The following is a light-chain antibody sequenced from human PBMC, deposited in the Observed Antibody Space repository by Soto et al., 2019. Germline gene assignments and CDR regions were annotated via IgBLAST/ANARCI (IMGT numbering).Light chain of an antibody. CDR1: NSDVGGYNY. CDR2: DVT. J-gene: IGLJ2*01. CDR3: CSYAGSYKVL. Sequence: QSVLTQPRSVSGSPGQSVAISCTGTNSDVGGYNYVSWYQQHPGKAPKLMIYDVTKRPSGVPDRFSGSKSANTASLTISGLQTEDEADYYCCSYAGSYKVLFGGGTKLTVL. V-gene: IGLV2-11*01.